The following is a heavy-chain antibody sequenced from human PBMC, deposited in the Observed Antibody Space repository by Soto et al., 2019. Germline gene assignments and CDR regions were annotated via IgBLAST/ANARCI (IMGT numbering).Heavy chain of an antibody. D-gene: IGHD3-3*01. Sequence: SVKVSCKSSGGTFRSSAIGWVRQAPGQGLEWMGGIIPIFGTANYAQKFQGRVTITADESTSTAYMELSSLRSEDTALYYCARFWHTIEEYYFDYWGQGTLVTVSS. CDR3: ARFWHTIEEYYFDY. V-gene: IGHV1-69*01. J-gene: IGHJ4*02. CDR2: IIPIFGTA. CDR1: GGTFRSSA.